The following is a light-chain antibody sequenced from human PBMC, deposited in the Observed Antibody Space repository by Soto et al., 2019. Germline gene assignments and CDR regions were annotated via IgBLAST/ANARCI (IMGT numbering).Light chain of an antibody. CDR3: QQNYSPPPIT. CDR1: QGISSY. V-gene: IGKV1-39*01. Sequence: DIQLTQSPSFLSASVGDRVTITCRASQGISSYLAWYQQKPGKAPKLLIYAASTLQSGVPSRFSGSGSGTDFTLTISSLQPEDFATYYCQQNYSPPPITFGQGTRLEIK. CDR2: AAS. J-gene: IGKJ5*01.